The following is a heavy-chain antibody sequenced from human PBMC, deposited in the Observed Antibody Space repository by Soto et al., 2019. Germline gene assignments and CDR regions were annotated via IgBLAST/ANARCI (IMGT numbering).Heavy chain of an antibody. CDR3: AQMDTGNYGIFDY. CDR1: VFSLSTSGMR. D-gene: IGHD1-26*01. CDR2: IDWDDDK. Sequence: VNPTQTLTLTCTFSVFSLSTSGMRVSWIRQPPGKALEWLARIDWDDDKFYSTSLKTRLTISKDTSKNQVVLTMTNMDPVDTATYYCAQMDTGNYGIFDYWGQGTLVTVSS. J-gene: IGHJ4*02. V-gene: IGHV2-70*04.